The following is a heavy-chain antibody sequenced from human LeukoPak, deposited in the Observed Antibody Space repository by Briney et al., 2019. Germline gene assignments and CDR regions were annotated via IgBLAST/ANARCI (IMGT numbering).Heavy chain of an antibody. J-gene: IGHJ3*02. CDR1: GFTVSSNY. Sequence: GGSLRLSCAASGFTVSSNYMSWVRQAPGKGLEWVSVIYSGGSTYYADSVKGRFTISRDNSKNTLYLQMNSLRAEDTAVYYCAKDNSYVAFDIWGQGTMVTVSS. CDR3: AKDNSYVAFDI. CDR2: IYSGGST. D-gene: IGHD1-26*01. V-gene: IGHV3-53*01.